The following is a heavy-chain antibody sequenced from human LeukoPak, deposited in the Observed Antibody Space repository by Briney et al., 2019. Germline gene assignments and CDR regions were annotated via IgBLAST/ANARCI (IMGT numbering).Heavy chain of an antibody. V-gene: IGHV3-23*01. Sequence: GGSLRLSCAASGFTFSSYAMSWVRQAPGKGLEWVSAISGSGGSTYYADSVKGRFTISRHNSKNTLYLQMNSLRAEDTAVYYCARVRRSTSRSFDPWGQGTLVTVSS. D-gene: IGHD2-2*01. J-gene: IGHJ5*02. CDR2: ISGSGGST. CDR3: ARVRRSTSRSFDP. CDR1: GFTFSSYA.